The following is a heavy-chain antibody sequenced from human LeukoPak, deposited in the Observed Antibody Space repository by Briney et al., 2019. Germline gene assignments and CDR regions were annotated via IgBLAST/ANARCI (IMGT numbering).Heavy chain of an antibody. CDR1: GGSISSSY. CDR2: IYDSGST. Sequence: SETLSLTCTVSGGSISSSYWSWIRQPPGKGLEWIGYIYDSGSTNYSPSLKSRVTISVDTSKNQFSLKLSSVTAADTAVYYCARDPSGYFNYWGQGTLVTVSS. CDR3: ARDPSGYFNY. J-gene: IGHJ4*02. D-gene: IGHD3-22*01. V-gene: IGHV4-59*01.